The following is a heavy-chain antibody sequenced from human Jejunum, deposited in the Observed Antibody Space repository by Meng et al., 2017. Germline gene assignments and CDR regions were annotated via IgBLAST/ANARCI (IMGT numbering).Heavy chain of an antibody. J-gene: IGHJ3*02. D-gene: IGHD5/OR15-5a*01. CDR1: GFNFRDYE. Sequence: GGSLRLSCVASGFNFRDYEMNWVCQAPGKGPEWVSYITTTGPYTQYADSVRDRFTVSRDNAKNSLYLQMRSLRAEDTAIYFCARERPSTRGDAFDMWGQGTMVT. CDR3: ARERPSTRGDAFDM. V-gene: IGHV3-48*03. CDR2: ITTTGPYT.